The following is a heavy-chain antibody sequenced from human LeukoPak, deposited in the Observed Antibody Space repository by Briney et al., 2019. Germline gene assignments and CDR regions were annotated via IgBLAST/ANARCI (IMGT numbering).Heavy chain of an antibody. CDR2: VDPEDGVT. CDR1: GYTFTDYY. D-gene: IGHD5-18*01. Sequence: ASVKISCKVSGYTFTDYYMHWVQQAPGKGLEWMGLVDPEDGVTIYAEKFQGRVTITADTSTDTAYMELSSLRSEDTAVYYCATWLSQGGYSYGYYWGQGTLVTVSS. J-gene: IGHJ4*02. CDR3: ATWLSQGGYSYGYY. V-gene: IGHV1-69-2*01.